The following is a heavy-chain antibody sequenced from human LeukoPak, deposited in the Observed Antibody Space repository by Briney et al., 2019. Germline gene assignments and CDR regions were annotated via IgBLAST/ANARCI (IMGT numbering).Heavy chain of an antibody. V-gene: IGHV3-23*01. CDR3: ANRYCSGGSCYGAFDI. Sequence: GGTLRLSCAASGFTFSSYGMSWVRQAPGKGLEWVSAISGSGGSTYYADSVKGRFTISRDNSKTTLYLQMNSLRAEDTAVYYCANRYCSGGSCYGAFDIWGQGTMVTVSS. J-gene: IGHJ3*02. CDR1: GFTFSSYG. D-gene: IGHD2-15*01. CDR2: ISGSGGST.